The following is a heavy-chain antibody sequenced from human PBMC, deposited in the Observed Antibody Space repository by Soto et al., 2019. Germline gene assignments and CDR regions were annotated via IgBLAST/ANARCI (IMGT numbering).Heavy chain of an antibody. D-gene: IGHD3-9*01. CDR2: IGSSSSYT. Sequence: QVQLVESGGDLVKPGGSLRLSCAASGFPFSDYYMSWIRQAPGKGLEWVSSIGSSSSYTNYADSVKGRFTISRDNAKXXLXXXXXXXXXXDTAVYXXARRRPTGYYNYWGQGTLVTVSA. CDR1: GFPFSDYY. V-gene: IGHV3-11*05. J-gene: IGHJ4*02. CDR3: ARRRPTGYYNY.